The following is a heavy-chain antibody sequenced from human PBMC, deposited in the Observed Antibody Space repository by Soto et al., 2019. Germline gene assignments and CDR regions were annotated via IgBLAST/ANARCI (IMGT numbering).Heavy chain of an antibody. CDR2: ISGSGGST. CDR3: ANQPGGFWSGYFDY. Sequence: GGSLRLSCAASGFTFSSYAMSWVRQAPGKGLEWVSAISGSGGSTYYADSVKGRFTISRDNSKNTLYLQMNSLRAEDTAVYYCANQPGGFWSGYFDYWGQGTLVTVSS. CDR1: GFTFSSYA. J-gene: IGHJ4*02. D-gene: IGHD3-3*01. V-gene: IGHV3-23*01.